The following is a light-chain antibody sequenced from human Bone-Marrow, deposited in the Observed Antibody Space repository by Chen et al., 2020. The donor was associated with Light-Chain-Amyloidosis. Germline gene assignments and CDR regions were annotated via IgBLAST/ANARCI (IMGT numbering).Light chain of an antibody. J-gene: IGKJ2*01. Sequence: EIVMTQSPATLSVSPGERATLSCRASQSVSSNLAWYQQKPGQAPRLLIYGASTRATGIPARISGSGSGTEFTLTISSLQSEDSAVYDCQQYDNWPPYTFGQGTKLEIK. CDR3: QQYDNWPPYT. CDR1: QSVSSN. V-gene: IGKV3-15*01. CDR2: GAS.